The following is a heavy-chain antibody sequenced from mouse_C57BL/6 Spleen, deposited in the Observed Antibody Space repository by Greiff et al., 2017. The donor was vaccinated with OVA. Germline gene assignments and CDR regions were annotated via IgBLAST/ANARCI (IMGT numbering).Heavy chain of an antibody. CDR1: GYTFTSYW. CDR2: IYPGSGST. J-gene: IGHJ4*01. Sequence: VQLQQPGAELVKPGASVKMSCKASGYTFTSYWITWVKQRPGQGLEWIGDIYPGSGSTNYNEKFKGKATLTVDTSSSTAYMQLSSLTSEDSAVYYCASGKTTSAMDYWGQGTSVTVSS. D-gene: IGHD2-1*01. V-gene: IGHV1-55*01. CDR3: ASGKTTSAMDY.